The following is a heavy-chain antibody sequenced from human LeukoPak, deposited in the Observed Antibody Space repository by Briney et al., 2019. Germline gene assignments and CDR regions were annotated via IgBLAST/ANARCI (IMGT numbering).Heavy chain of an antibody. D-gene: IGHD6-13*01. CDR1: GFTFSSYG. CDR2: IRYDGSNK. CDR3: ANGWIAAAVRDY. V-gene: IGHV3-30*02. Sequence: RGSLRLSCAASGFTFSSYGMHRVRQAPGKGLEWVAFIRYDGSNKYYADSVKGRFTISRDNSKNTLYLQMNSLRAEDTAVYYCANGWIAAAVRDYWGQGTLVTVSS. J-gene: IGHJ4*02.